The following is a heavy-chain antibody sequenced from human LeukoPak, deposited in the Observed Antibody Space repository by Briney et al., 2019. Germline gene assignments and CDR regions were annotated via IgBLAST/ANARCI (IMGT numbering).Heavy chain of an antibody. D-gene: IGHD3-3*01. CDR3: TTGTIFGVVKRAFDI. CDR2: ISGSGGST. CDR1: GFTVSSNY. J-gene: IGHJ3*02. V-gene: IGHV3-23*01. Sequence: GGSLRLSCAASGFTVSSNYMSWVRQAPGTGLEWVSAISGSGGSTYYADSVKGRFTISRDNSKNTLYLQMNSLIAEDTAVYYCTTGTIFGVVKRAFDIWGQGTMVTVSS.